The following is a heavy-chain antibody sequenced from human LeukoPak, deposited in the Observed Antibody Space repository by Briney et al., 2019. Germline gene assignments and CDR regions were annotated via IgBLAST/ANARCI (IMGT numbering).Heavy chain of an antibody. D-gene: IGHD6-19*01. V-gene: IGHV3-7*01. Sequence: GGSLRLSCAASGFTFSSYAMSWVRQAPGKGLEWLANIKQDGSEKYYLDSVKGRFTISRDNAQNLVYLQLNSLRADDTAVYYCAGGAGWTSDIWGQGTLVIVSS. CDR2: IKQDGSEK. J-gene: IGHJ3*02. CDR3: AGGAGWTSDI. CDR1: GFTFSSYA.